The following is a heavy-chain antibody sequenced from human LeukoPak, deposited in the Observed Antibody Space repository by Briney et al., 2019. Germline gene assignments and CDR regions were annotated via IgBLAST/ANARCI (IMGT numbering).Heavy chain of an antibody. CDR1: GGSISGKY. CDR2: IYSSGST. D-gene: IGHD4-23*01. Sequence: SETLSLTWTVSGGSISGKYWTWIRQPAGKGLEWIGRIYSSGSTNYNPSLKSRVTMSVDTSKNQFSLKMSSVTAADTAVYYCARVHGGGNFPFTAFDIWGQGTMVTVSS. J-gene: IGHJ3*02. CDR3: ARVHGGGNFPFTAFDI. V-gene: IGHV4-4*07.